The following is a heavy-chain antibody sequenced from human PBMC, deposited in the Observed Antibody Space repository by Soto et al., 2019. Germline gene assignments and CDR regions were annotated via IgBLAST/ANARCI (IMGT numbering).Heavy chain of an antibody. Sequence: ITLKESGPSLVKPTQTLTLTCTFSGFSLRRTGEGVGWIRQPPGKALEWLALIYWDDDKRYSPSLKSRLTITKDTPKNQVVLTLTNMDPVDTATYYCALARYSNFDYWGQGTLVTVSS. V-gene: IGHV2-5*02. CDR2: IYWDDDK. CDR3: ALARYSNFDY. CDR1: GFSLRRTGEG. D-gene: IGHD4-4*01. J-gene: IGHJ4*02.